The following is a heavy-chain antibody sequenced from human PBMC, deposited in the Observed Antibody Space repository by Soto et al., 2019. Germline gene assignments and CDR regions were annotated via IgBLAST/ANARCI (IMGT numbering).Heavy chain of an antibody. V-gene: IGHV4-34*01. Sequence: SETLSLTCAVYGGSFSGYYWSWIRQPPGKGLEWIGEINHSGSTNYNPSLKSRVTISVDTSKNQFSLKLSSVTAADTAVYYCARQMYSSSSVALDIWGQGTMVTVSS. CDR1: GGSFSGYY. J-gene: IGHJ3*02. CDR3: ARQMYSSSSVALDI. D-gene: IGHD6-6*01. CDR2: INHSGST.